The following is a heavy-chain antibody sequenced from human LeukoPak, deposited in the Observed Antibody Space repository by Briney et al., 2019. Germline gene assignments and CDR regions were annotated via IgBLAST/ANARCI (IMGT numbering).Heavy chain of an antibody. J-gene: IGHJ5*02. D-gene: IGHD1-26*01. CDR2: MNPNSGNT. Sequence: GASVKVSCKASGYTFTSYDINWVRQATGQGLEWMGWMNPNSGNTGYAQKFQGRVTITRNTSISTAYMELSSLRSEDTAVYYCARALVGATNWFDPWGQGTLVTVSS. V-gene: IGHV1-8*03. CDR1: GYTFTSYD. CDR3: ARALVGATNWFDP.